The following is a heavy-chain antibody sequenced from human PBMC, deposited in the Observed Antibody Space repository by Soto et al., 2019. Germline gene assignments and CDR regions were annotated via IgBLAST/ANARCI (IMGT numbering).Heavy chain of an antibody. CDR3: AHKRRKTEYSIPSASFDP. D-gene: IGHD6-6*01. Sequence: SGPTLVNPTQTLTLTCTFSGFSLRTSGVGVGWIRQPPRKALEWLALIYWNDDKPYSPSLKSRLTITKDTSKNQVVLTMTNTDPVDTATYYCAHKRRKTEYSIPSASFDPWGQGTLVTV. J-gene: IGHJ5*02. CDR1: GFSLRTSGVG. V-gene: IGHV2-5*01. CDR2: IYWNDDK.